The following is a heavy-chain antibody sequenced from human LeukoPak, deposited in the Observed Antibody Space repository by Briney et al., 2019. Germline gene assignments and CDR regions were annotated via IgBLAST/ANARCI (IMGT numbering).Heavy chain of an antibody. J-gene: IGHJ4*02. CDR1: GGSISRYY. CDR3: ARLNGGN. D-gene: IGHD4-23*01. V-gene: IGHV4-59*08. Sequence: SETLSLTCTVSGGSISRYYWSWIRRPPGKGLEWLAYVDYSGSTAYNPSLNGRIAISPDTSKNQFSLKLRSVTAADTAVYYCARLNGGNWGPGILVTVSS. CDR2: VDYSGST.